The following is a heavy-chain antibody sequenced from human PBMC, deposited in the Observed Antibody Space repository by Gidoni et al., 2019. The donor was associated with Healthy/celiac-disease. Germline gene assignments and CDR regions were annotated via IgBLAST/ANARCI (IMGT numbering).Heavy chain of an antibody. CDR1: GFTFDDYA. J-gene: IGHJ5*02. Sequence: EVQLVESGGGLVQPGRSLRLSCAASGFTFDDYAMHWVRQAPGTGLEWCSGISWNSGSIGYADSVKGRFTISRDNAKNSLYLQMNSLRAEDTALYYCAKDTNGGLGSNWFDPWGQGTLVTVSS. CDR3: AKDTNGGLGSNWFDP. V-gene: IGHV3-9*01. D-gene: IGHD1-1*01. CDR2: ISWNSGSI.